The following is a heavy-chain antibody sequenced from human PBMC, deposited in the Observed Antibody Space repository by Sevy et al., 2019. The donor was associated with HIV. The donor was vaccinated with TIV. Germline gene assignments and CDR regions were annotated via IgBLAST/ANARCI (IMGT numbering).Heavy chain of an antibody. D-gene: IGHD5-18*01. J-gene: IGHJ4*02. V-gene: IGHV3-53*01. Sequence: GGSLRLSCAASGFTVSSNYMSWVRQAPGKGLEWVSVIYSGGSTYYADSVKGRFTISRDNSKNTLYLQMNSLRAEDTAVYYCARGEGYSYGSFDYWGQGPLVTVSS. CDR1: GFTVSSNY. CDR2: IYSGGST. CDR3: ARGEGYSYGSFDY.